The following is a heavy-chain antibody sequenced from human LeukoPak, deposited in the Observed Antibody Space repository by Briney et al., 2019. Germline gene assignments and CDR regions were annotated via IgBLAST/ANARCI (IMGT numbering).Heavy chain of an antibody. CDR1: GYTFTSYA. Sequence: APVKVSCKASGYTFTSYAMHWVRQAPGQRLKWMGWINAGNGNTKYSQKFQGRVTITRDTSASTAYMELSSLRSEDTAVYYCARDKVVTYYYGMDVWGQGTTVTVSS. J-gene: IGHJ6*02. CDR3: ARDKVVTYYYGMDV. V-gene: IGHV1-3*01. CDR2: INAGNGNT. D-gene: IGHD4-23*01.